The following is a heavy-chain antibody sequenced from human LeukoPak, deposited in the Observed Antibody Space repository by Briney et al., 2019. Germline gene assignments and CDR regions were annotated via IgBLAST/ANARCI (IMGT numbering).Heavy chain of an antibody. CDR2: ISSSSSYI. CDR1: GFTFSSYS. CDR3: AKDCSGGSCYSS. D-gene: IGHD2-15*01. J-gene: IGHJ4*02. Sequence: PGGSLRLSCAASGFTFSSYSMNWVRQAPGKGLEWVSSISSSSSYIYYADSVKGRFTISRDDAKNSLYLQMNSLRAEDTAVYYCAKDCSGGSCYSSWAQGTLVTVSS. V-gene: IGHV3-21*01.